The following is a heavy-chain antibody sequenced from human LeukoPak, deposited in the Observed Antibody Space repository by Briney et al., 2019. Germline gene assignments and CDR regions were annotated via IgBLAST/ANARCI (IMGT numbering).Heavy chain of an antibody. D-gene: IGHD6-13*01. J-gene: IGHJ4*02. CDR2: IIAYYGNT. CDR1: GYTFTSYG. CDR3: VRDHGLSLAGTVSPFDF. Sequence: ASVKVSSKASGYTFTSYGISWVRQTPGQGLEWLGWIIAYYGNTNYAPKLQERVIMTTVSVPSTAYMELRSLRCDDTAVYYCVRDHGLSLAGTVSPFDFWGQGILVTVCS. V-gene: IGHV1-18*01.